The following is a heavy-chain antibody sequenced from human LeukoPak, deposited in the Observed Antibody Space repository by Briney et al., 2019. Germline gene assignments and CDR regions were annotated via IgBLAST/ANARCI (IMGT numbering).Heavy chain of an antibody. Sequence: AGSLRLSCAASGFTFSNYAMIWVRPTPGRGLEWVSTTISTGRDTYHLDSVTGPFTLPRDNSTNPPYLQMNRLRAEDTVIYDSPIVADAMTIPRVYWGEGTVLPL. CDR1: GFTFSNYA. V-gene: IGHV3-23*01. CDR3: PIVADAMTIPRVY. CDR2: TISTGRDT. J-gene: IGHJ1*01. D-gene: IGHD3-3*01.